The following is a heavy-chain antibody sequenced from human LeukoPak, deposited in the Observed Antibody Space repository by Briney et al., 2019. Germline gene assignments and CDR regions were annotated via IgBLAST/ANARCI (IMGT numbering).Heavy chain of an antibody. CDR1: GGSISSYY. Sequence: SETLSLTCTVSGGSISSYYWSWIRQPPGKGLEWIGYIYYSGSTNYNPSLNNRVTISVDTSKNQFSLKLSSVTAADTAVYYCATVAYYYDSSGYWNWYFDLWGRGTLVTVS. J-gene: IGHJ2*01. V-gene: IGHV4-59*01. D-gene: IGHD3-22*01. CDR3: ATVAYYYDSSGYWNWYFDL. CDR2: IYYSGST.